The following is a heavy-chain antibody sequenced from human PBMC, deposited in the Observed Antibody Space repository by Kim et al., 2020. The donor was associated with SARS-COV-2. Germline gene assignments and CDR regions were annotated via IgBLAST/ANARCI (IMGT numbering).Heavy chain of an antibody. Sequence: ASVKVSCKASGYTFNTYSMHWVRRAPGQGLEWMGIISPSGEDTTYAQRFQGRVTMTRDTSTSTLYMELSSLTSDDTAVYYCVRAAPDQRFDHWGQGTLVTVSS. CDR3: VRAAPDQRFDH. J-gene: IGHJ4*02. V-gene: IGHV1-46*02. CDR1: GYTFNTYS. CDR2: ISPSGEDT. D-gene: IGHD6-25*01.